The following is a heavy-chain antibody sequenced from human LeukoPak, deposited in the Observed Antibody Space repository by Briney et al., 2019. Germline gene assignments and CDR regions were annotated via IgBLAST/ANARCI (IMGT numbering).Heavy chain of an antibody. CDR2: IKQDGSEK. CDR3: ARVLGYSSSLFDY. Sequence: GGSLRLSCAAYGFTFSSYWMGWVRQAPGKGLEWVANIKQDGSEKYYVDSVKGRFTISRDNAKNSLYLQMNSLRAEDTAVYYCARVLGYSSSLFDYWGQGTLVTVSS. D-gene: IGHD6-6*01. CDR1: GFTFSSYW. V-gene: IGHV3-7*01. J-gene: IGHJ4*02.